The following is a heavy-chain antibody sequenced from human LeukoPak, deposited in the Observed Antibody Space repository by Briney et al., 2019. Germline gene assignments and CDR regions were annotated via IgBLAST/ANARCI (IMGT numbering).Heavy chain of an antibody. D-gene: IGHD4-17*01. CDR2: IYTSGST. J-gene: IGHJ6*03. V-gene: IGHV4-4*07. Sequence: SETLSLTCTVSGGSISSYYWSWIRQPAGKGLEWIGRIYTSGSTNYNPSLKSRVTISVDTSKNQFSLKLSSVTAADTAVYYCARVCRSEVTTSRYYYYYMDVWGKGTTVTVSS. CDR1: GGSISSYY. CDR3: ARVCRSEVTTSRYYYYYMDV.